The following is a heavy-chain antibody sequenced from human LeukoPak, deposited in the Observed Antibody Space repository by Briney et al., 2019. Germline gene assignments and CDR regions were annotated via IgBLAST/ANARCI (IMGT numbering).Heavy chain of an antibody. J-gene: IGHJ5*02. CDR2: ISAYNGNT. Sequence: GASVKVSCKASGYTFTSYGISWVRQAPGQGLEWMGWISAYNGNTNYAQKLQGRVTMTTDTSTSTAYMELRSLRSDDTAVYYCARADPYSSGWYGENWFDPWGQGTLVTVSS. D-gene: IGHD6-19*01. V-gene: IGHV1-18*01. CDR1: GYTFTSYG. CDR3: ARADPYSSGWYGENWFDP.